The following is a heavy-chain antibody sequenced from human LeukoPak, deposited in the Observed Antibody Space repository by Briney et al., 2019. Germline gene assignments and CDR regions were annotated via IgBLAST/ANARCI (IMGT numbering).Heavy chain of an antibody. CDR1: GYSFTSYW. Sequence: GESLKISCKGSGYSFTSYWICWVRQMPGKGLEWMGIIYPSDSDTTYSPSFQGQVTISADKSISTAYLQWSSLEASDTAMYYCARHSTGWTAGRSSAFDIWGRGTMVTVSS. V-gene: IGHV5-51*01. CDR2: IYPSDSDT. J-gene: IGHJ3*02. CDR3: ARHSTGWTAGRSSAFDI. D-gene: IGHD3/OR15-3a*01.